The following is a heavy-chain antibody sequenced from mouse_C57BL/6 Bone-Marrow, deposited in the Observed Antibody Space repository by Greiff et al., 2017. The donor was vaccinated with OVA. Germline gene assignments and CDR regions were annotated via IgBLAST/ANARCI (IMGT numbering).Heavy chain of an antibody. CDR1: GFSLSTSGMG. Sequence: QVTLKESGPGILQSSQTLSLSCSFSGFSLSTSGMGVSWIRPPPGKGLVWLAHIYWDDANRSNPSPKSRLTISKETSRNQVFLKSTSVDTADTATDYCARREAIYWYFDVWGTGTTVTVS. J-gene: IGHJ1*03. CDR3: ARREAIYWYFDV. CDR2: IYWDDAN. D-gene: IGHD6-1*01. V-gene: IGHV8-12*01.